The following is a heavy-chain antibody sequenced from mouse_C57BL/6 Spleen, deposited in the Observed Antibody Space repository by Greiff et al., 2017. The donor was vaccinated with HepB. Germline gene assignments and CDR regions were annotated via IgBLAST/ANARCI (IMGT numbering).Heavy chain of an antibody. CDR2: IDPETGGT. J-gene: IGHJ1*03. D-gene: IGHD1-1*01. CDR1: GYTFTDYE. CDR3: TRSGLYYYGSSPWYFDV. Sequence: QVQLQQSGAELVRPGASVTLSCKASGYTFTDYEMHWVKQTPVHGLEWIGAIDPETGGTAYNQKFKGKAILTADKSSSTAYMELRSLTSEDSAVYYCTRSGLYYYGSSPWYFDVWGTGTTVTVSS. V-gene: IGHV1-15*01.